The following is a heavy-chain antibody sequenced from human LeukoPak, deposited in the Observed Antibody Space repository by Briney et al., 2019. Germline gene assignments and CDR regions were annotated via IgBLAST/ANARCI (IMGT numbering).Heavy chain of an antibody. D-gene: IGHD3-22*01. J-gene: IGHJ4*02. V-gene: IGHV4-59*12. CDR2: IYYSGST. CDR3: ARGDTYYYDSSGYHLDY. CDR1: GGSISSYY. Sequence: SETLSLTCTVSGGSISSYYWSWIRQPPGKGLEWIGYIYYSGSTNYNPSLKSRVTISVDTSKNQFSLKLSSVTAADTAVYYCARGDTYYYDSSGYHLDYWGQGTLVTVSS.